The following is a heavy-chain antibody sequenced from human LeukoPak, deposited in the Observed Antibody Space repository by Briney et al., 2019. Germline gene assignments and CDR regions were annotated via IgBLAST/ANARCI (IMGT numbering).Heavy chain of an antibody. CDR2: NYHSGST. Sequence: SETLSLTCAVSGGSISSSNWWSWVRPPPAEGLEWSGENYHSGSTNYNTPLKSRITISVNKTKKQSSLKLSSVAAADTAVYYSARRRAVAADFDYWGQGTLVTVSS. CDR1: GGSISSSNW. D-gene: IGHD6-19*01. V-gene: IGHV4-4*02. CDR3: ARRRAVAADFDY. J-gene: IGHJ4*02.